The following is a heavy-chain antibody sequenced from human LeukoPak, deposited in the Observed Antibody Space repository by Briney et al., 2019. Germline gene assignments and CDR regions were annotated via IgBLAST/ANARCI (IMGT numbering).Heavy chain of an antibody. V-gene: IGHV3-30*02. J-gene: IGHJ4*02. CDR1: GFTFSSYG. CDR3: ARDIGSSSSGLDY. D-gene: IGHD6-6*01. Sequence: GGSLRLSCAASGFTFSSYGMHWVRQAPGKGLEWVAFIRYDGSNKYYADPVKGRFTISRDNAKNSLYLQMSSLRPEDTAVHYCARDIGSSSSGLDYWGQGTLITVSS. CDR2: IRYDGSNK.